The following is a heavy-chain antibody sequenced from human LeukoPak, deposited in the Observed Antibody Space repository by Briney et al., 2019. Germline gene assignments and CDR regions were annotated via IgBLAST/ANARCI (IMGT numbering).Heavy chain of an antibody. Sequence: PGESLRLSCAASGFSVRLNYMTWVRQAPGKGLEWVSMIYSGGDTYYTDSVKGRFTISRDNSKNTLYLQMNSLRDEDTAVYYCARVYLEHLTAGYFDHWGQGTLVTVSP. V-gene: IGHV3-66*02. CDR2: IYSGGDT. CDR3: ARVYLEHLTAGYFDH. CDR1: GFSVRLNY. D-gene: IGHD2-8*01. J-gene: IGHJ4*02.